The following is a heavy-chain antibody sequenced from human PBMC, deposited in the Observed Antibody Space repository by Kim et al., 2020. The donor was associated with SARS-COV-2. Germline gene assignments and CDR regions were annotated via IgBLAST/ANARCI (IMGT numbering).Heavy chain of an antibody. J-gene: IGHJ6*02. CDR2: INSDGSST. CDR1: GFTFSSYW. D-gene: IGHD3-22*01. Sequence: GGSLRLSCAASGFTFSSYWMHWVRQAPGKGLVWVSRINSDGSSTSYADSVKGRFTISRDNAKNTLYLQMNSLRAEDTAVYYCARELKVYYYDSSGYNTGFYYEMDVGGQGTTVTVTS. CDR3: ARELKVYYYDSSGYNTGFYYEMDV. V-gene: IGHV3-74*01.